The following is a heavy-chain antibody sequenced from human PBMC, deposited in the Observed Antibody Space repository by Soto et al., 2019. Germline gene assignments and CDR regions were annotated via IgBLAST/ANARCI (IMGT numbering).Heavy chain of an antibody. J-gene: IGHJ4*02. CDR3: ARGAEYYHDSSGYYRWDY. Sequence: LSLTCTVSGGSIIGYYWSWIRQPPGNGLEWIGYIYYSGSTNYNPSLKSRVAISVDTSKNQFSLKLSSVTAADTAVYYCARGAEYYHDSSGYYRWDYWGQGTLVIVSS. V-gene: IGHV4-59*01. D-gene: IGHD3-22*01. CDR2: IYYSGST. CDR1: GGSIIGYY.